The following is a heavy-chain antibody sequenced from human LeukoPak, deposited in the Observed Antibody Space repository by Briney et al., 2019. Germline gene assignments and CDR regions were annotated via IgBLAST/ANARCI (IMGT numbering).Heavy chain of an antibody. V-gene: IGHV3-30*02. Sequence: GGSLRLSCAASGFTFSRYGMHWVRQAPGKGLEWVAFIRFDGSDTYYADSVKGRFTISRDNSKNTLYLQMNSLRAEDTAVYYCAKDRIRDGYNYFDYWGQGTLVTVSS. J-gene: IGHJ4*02. CDR1: GFTFSRYG. CDR2: IRFDGSDT. D-gene: IGHD5-24*01. CDR3: AKDRIRDGYNYFDY.